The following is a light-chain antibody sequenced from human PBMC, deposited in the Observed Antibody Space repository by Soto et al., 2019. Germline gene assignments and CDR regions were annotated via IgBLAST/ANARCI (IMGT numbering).Light chain of an antibody. CDR3: CSYTSSSRYV. V-gene: IGLV2-14*01. Sequence: QSALTQPASVSGSPGQSITISCTGTSSEVGGYKYVSWYQQHPGKAPKFMIYDVSIRPSGVSNRFSGSKSGNTASLTISGLQAEDEADYYCCSYTSSSRYVFGTGTKVTVL. CDR2: DVS. CDR1: SSEVGGYKY. J-gene: IGLJ1*01.